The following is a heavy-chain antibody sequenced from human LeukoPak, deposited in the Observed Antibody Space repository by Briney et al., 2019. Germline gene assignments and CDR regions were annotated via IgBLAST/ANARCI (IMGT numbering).Heavy chain of an antibody. CDR1: GGSISSYY. CDR3: ARALGYYDSSGYYNWFDP. Sequence: PSETLSLTCTVSGGSISSYYWSWIRQPPGKGLEWIGYIYYSGSTNYNPSLKSRVTISVDTSKNQFSLKLSSVTAADTAVYYCARALGYYDSSGYYNWFDPWGQGTLVTVSS. CDR2: IYYSGST. V-gene: IGHV4-59*01. J-gene: IGHJ5*02. D-gene: IGHD3-22*01.